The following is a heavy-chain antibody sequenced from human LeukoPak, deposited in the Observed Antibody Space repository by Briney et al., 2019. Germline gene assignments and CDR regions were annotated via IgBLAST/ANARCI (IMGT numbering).Heavy chain of an antibody. V-gene: IGHV3-23*01. CDR2: ISGSGGST. D-gene: IGHD3-22*01. CDR3: AKDAKPYYYHSSGYYYAGAFDI. Sequence: QTGGSLRLSCAASGFTFSVYEIHWVRQAPGKGLEWVSAISGSGGSTYYADSVKGRFTISRDNSKNTLHLQMNSLKDEDTAVYYCAKDAKPYYYHSSGYYYAGAFDILGQGTMVTVSS. J-gene: IGHJ3*02. CDR1: GFTFSVYE.